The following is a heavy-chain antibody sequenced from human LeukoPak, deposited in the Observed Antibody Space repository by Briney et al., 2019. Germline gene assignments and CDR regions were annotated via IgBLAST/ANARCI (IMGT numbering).Heavy chain of an antibody. Sequence: PGGSLRLSCAASGFTFSSYSMNWVRQTPGKGLEWVSSISSSSRYMFYADSVKGRFTISRDNAKNSLYLQMNSLRDEDTAVYYCAREAIVATIFLESPLVLDYWGQGTLVTVSS. CDR3: AREAIVATIFLESPLVLDY. CDR1: GFTFSSYS. D-gene: IGHD5-12*01. J-gene: IGHJ4*02. V-gene: IGHV3-21*01. CDR2: ISSSSRYM.